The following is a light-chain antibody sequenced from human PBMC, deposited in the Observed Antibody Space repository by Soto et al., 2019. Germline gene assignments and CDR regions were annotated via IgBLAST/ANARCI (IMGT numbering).Light chain of an antibody. V-gene: IGKV1-5*01. J-gene: IGKJ4*01. CDR3: HQYNSYHT. CDR2: DAS. CDR1: QSISTW. Sequence: DIQMTQSPSTLSASVGDRVTITCRASQSISTWLAWYRQKPGKAPKLLIYDASSLESGVPSRFSGSGSGTEFTLTISSLQPDDFATYYCHQYNSYHTFGGGTKVDIK.